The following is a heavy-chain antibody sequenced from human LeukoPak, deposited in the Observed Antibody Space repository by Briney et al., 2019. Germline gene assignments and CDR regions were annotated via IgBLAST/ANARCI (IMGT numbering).Heavy chain of an antibody. CDR3: ARVYSSGWHDYYYYGMDV. J-gene: IGHJ6*02. D-gene: IGHD6-19*01. CDR2: MNPNSGNT. Sequence: ASVTVSFTASGYTFTSYDINWVRQATGQGLEWMGWMNPNSGNTGYAQKFQGRVTMTRNTSISTAYMELSSLRSEDTAVYYCARVYSSGWHDYYYYGMDVWGQGTTVTVSS. CDR1: GYTFTSYD. V-gene: IGHV1-8*01.